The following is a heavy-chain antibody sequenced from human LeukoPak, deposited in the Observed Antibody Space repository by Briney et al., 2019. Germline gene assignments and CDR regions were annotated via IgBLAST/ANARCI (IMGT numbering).Heavy chain of an antibody. CDR2: ISAYNGNT. J-gene: IGHJ5*02. CDR1: GYTFTSYG. Sequence: GASVKVSCKASGYTFTSYGISWVRQAPGQGLEWMGWISAYNGNTSYAQKLQGRVTMTTDTSTSTAYMELRGLRSDDTAVYYCARAPHCSGGSCYSSWFDPWGQGTLVTVSS. V-gene: IGHV1-18*01. D-gene: IGHD2-15*01. CDR3: ARAPHCSGGSCYSSWFDP.